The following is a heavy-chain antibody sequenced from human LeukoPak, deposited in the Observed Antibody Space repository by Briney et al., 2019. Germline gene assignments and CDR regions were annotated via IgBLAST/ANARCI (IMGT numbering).Heavy chain of an antibody. D-gene: IGHD3-9*01. CDR1: GYTFTSYY. Sequence: VASVKVSCKASGYTFTSYYMHWVRQAPGQGLEWMGIINPSGGSTSYAQKFQGRVTMTRDTSTSTVYMELSSLRSEDTAVYYCARDSNPYDILTGSADYWGQGTLVTVSS. CDR3: ARDSNPYDILTGSADY. V-gene: IGHV1-46*01. CDR2: INPSGGST. J-gene: IGHJ4*02.